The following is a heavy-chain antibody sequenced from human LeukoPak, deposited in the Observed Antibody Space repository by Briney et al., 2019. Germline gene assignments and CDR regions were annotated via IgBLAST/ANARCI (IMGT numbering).Heavy chain of an antibody. CDR1: RGSISSYY. CDR3: ARGRITIFGVVKPHFDY. D-gene: IGHD3-3*01. Sequence: KTSETLSCTCTVSRGSISSYYWSWIRQPPGKGLEWIGYIDNSGSTNPNPSLKSRVTMSVDTFNNQFSLKLSSVTAADTAVYYCARGRITIFGVVKPHFDYWGQGTLVTVSS. V-gene: IGHV4-59*01. J-gene: IGHJ4*02. CDR2: IDNSGST.